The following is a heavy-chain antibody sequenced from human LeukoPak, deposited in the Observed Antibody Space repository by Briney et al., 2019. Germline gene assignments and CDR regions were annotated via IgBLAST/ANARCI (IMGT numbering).Heavy chain of an antibody. CDR1: GFTFTTYW. J-gene: IGHJ4*02. V-gene: IGHV3-7*01. CDR3: AKVAKYYYGSETYYFFEH. Sequence: GGSLRLSCAASGFTFTTYWMSWVHQAPGKGLEWVANIKQDGTEKYYVDSVKGRFTISRDNAKNSLYLQMNSLRVEDTAVYYCAKVAKYYYGSETYYFFEHWGQGTPVTASS. D-gene: IGHD3-10*01. CDR2: IKQDGTEK.